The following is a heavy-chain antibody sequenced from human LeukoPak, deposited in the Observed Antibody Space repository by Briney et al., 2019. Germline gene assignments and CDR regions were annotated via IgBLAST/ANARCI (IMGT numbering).Heavy chain of an antibody. CDR1: GVSITSSRYY. Sequence: SETLSLTCTVSGVSITSSRYYWGWIRQPPGKGLEWIGSIYYSGITYYNSSPQSRVTISVDTSKNQFSLKLSSVTAADTAIYYCARRQPSGSYLDYWGQGTLVTVSS. CDR3: ARRQPSGSYLDY. CDR2: IYYSGIT. J-gene: IGHJ4*02. D-gene: IGHD1-26*01. V-gene: IGHV4-39*01.